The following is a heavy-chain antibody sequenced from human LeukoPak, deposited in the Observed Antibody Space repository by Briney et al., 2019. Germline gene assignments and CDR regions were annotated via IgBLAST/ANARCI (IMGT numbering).Heavy chain of an antibody. CDR3: ARHRGGFDL. V-gene: IGHV4-34*12. D-gene: IGHD2-15*01. J-gene: IGHJ3*01. Sequence: PSETLSLTCVVYGESFSGYYWTWIRQPPGKGLEWIGEIIDTGSTKYNSSLKSRVTISVDTSKIHFSLKLSSVTAADTAAYYCARHRGGFDLWGQGTMVTVSS. CDR2: IIDTGST. CDR1: GESFSGYY.